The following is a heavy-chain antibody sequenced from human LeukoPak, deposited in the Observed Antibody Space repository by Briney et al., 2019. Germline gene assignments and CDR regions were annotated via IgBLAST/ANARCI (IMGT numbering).Heavy chain of an antibody. J-gene: IGHJ4*02. CDR1: GFTFSSYG. CDR2: ISYDGSNK. CDR3: AKDHRRRFLEWLFRGNPSYYFDY. V-gene: IGHV3-30*18. Sequence: PAGGSLRLSCAASGFTFSSYGMHWVRQAPGKGLEWVAVISYDGSNKYYADSVKGRFTISRDNSKNTLYLQMNSLRAEDTAVYYCAKDHRRRFLEWLFRGNPSYYFDYWGQGTLVTVSS. D-gene: IGHD3-3*01.